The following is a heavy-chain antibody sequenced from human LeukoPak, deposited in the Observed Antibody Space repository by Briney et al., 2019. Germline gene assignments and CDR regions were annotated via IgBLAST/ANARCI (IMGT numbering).Heavy chain of an antibody. CDR3: ARSRNWNYGYMDV. CDR2: IKQDGSEK. Sequence: GGSLRLSCAASGFTFSSYWMSWVRQAPGKGLEWVANIKQDGSEKYYVDSVKGRFSISRDNAKNSLYLQMNSLRAEDTAGYYCARSRNWNYGYMDVWGKGTTVTVSS. D-gene: IGHD1-7*01. J-gene: IGHJ6*03. CDR1: GFTFSSYW. V-gene: IGHV3-7*01.